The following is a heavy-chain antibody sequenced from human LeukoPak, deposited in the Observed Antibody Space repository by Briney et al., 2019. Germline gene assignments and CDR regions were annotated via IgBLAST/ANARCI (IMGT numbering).Heavy chain of an antibody. V-gene: IGHV1-2*02. CDR1: GYTFTGYY. CDR2: INPNSGGT. J-gene: IGHJ4*02. D-gene: IGHD3-10*01. CDR3: ARPGSGSYIPSSFDY. Sequence: GASVKVSFKASGYTFTGYYMHWVRQAPGQGLEWMGWINPNSGGTNYAQKFQGRVTMTRDTSISTAYMELSRLRSDDTAVYYCARPGSGSYIPSSFDYWGQGTLVTVSS.